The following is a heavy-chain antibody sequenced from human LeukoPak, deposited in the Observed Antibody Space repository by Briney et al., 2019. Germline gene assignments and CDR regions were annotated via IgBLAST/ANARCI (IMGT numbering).Heavy chain of an antibody. CDR1: GGSISSYY. D-gene: IGHD3-10*01. J-gene: IGHJ5*02. CDR2: IYTSGST. V-gene: IGHV4-4*07. Sequence: SETLSPTCTVSGGSISSYYWSWIRQPAGKGLEWIGRIYTSGSTNYNPSLKSRVTMSVDTSKNQFSLKLSSVTAADTAVYYCARGDGYYGSGSYSGNWFDPWGQGTLVTVSS. CDR3: ARGDGYYGSGSYSGNWFDP.